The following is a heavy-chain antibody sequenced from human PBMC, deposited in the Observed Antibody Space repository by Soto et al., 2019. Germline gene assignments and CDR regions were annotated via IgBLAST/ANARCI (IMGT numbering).Heavy chain of an antibody. Sequence: AAVKVSCKASGGTFTSYGISWVRQAPGQGLELMGWISAYKGNTYYAQRLQGRVTMTTDTSTSTAYMELRSLRSDDTAVYYCARLGEPYSDFWSGYSPAYYYGMDVWGQGTTVTVSS. CDR3: ARLGEPYSDFWSGYSPAYYYGMDV. CDR2: ISAYKGNT. D-gene: IGHD3-3*01. CDR1: GGTFTSYG. J-gene: IGHJ6*02. V-gene: IGHV1-18*01.